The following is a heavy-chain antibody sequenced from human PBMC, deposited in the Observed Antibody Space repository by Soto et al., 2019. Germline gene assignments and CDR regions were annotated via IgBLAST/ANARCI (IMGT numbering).Heavy chain of an antibody. V-gene: IGHV1-18*01. CDR1: GYTFTSYG. J-gene: IGHJ6*02. D-gene: IGHD5-12*01. CDR3: AREEWLRFMAGYYYYGMDV. Sequence: ASVKVSCKASGYTFTSYGISWVRQAPGQGLECMGWISAYNGNTNYAQKVQGRVTMTTDTSTSTAYMELRSLRSDDTAVYYCAREEWLRFMAGYYYYGMDVWGQGTTVTVSS. CDR2: ISAYNGNT.